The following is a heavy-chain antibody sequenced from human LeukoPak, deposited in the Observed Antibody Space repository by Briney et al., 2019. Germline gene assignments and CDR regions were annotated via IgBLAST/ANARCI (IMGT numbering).Heavy chain of an antibody. CDR2: IYSDGNT. V-gene: IGHV3-66*01. J-gene: IGHJ6*02. CDR1: GFSVSTSY. Sequence: GGSLRLSCAASGFSVSTSYMIWVRQAPGKGLEWVSIIYSDGNTYYADSVKGRFTISRDNSKNTLYLQMNSLRAEDTAVYYCARDVGMDVWGQGTTVTVSS. CDR3: ARDVGMDV.